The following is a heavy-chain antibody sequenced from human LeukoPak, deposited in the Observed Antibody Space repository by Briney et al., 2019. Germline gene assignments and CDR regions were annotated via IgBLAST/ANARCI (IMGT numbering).Heavy chain of an antibody. D-gene: IGHD3-10*01. CDR1: GYTFTGYY. CDR2: INPNSGGT. Sequence: ASVKVSCKASGYTFTGYYMHWVRQAPGQGLEWMGWINPNSGGTNYAQKFQGRVTMTRDTSISTAYMELSRLRSDDTAVYYCARANMVRGAIITFWGQGTLVTVSS. J-gene: IGHJ4*02. V-gene: IGHV1-2*02. CDR3: ARANMVRGAIITF.